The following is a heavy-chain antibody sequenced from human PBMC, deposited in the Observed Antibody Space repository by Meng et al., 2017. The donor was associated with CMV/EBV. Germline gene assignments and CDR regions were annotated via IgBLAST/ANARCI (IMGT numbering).Heavy chain of an antibody. CDR3: AKDFDPPPITSRTRGGMDV. V-gene: IGHV3-23*01. D-gene: IGHD3-9*01. CDR1: GFTFSSHA. Sequence: GESLKISCAASGFTFSSHAMSWVRQAPGKGLDWVSYISATGGTTYYADSAKGRFTISRDNSKSTLYLQMNSLRAEDTGVFYCAKDFDPPPITSRTRGGMDVWGQGTTVTVSS. CDR2: ISATGGTT. J-gene: IGHJ6*02.